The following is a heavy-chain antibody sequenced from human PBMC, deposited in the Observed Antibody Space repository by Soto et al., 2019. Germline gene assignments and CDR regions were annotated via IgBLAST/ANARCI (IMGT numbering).Heavy chain of an antibody. J-gene: IGHJ5*02. Sequence: QLQLQESGSGLVRPSQTLSLTCAVSGGSISSGGYSWNWIRQPPGKGLEWIGYIYHSGSTLYNPSLKXXXXIXXXKSKHQXSXXXXSVTAXDXAXYYXARDQLEGNWFDPWGQGTLVTVSS. D-gene: IGHD1-1*01. CDR2: IYHSGST. CDR3: ARDQLEGNWFDP. V-gene: IGHV4-30-2*01. CDR1: GGSISSGGYS.